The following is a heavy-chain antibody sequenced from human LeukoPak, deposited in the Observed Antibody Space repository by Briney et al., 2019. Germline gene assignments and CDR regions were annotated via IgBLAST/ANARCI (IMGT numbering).Heavy chain of an antibody. Sequence: GGSLRLSCAASGFTFSSYEMNWVRQAPGKGLEWVSYISSSGSTIYYADSVKGRFTISRDNAKNSLYPQMNSLRAEDTAVYYCARGYYDILTGYSIPFDYWGQGTLVTVSS. D-gene: IGHD3-9*01. CDR3: ARGYYDILTGYSIPFDY. CDR1: GFTFSSYE. CDR2: ISSSGSTI. J-gene: IGHJ4*02. V-gene: IGHV3-48*03.